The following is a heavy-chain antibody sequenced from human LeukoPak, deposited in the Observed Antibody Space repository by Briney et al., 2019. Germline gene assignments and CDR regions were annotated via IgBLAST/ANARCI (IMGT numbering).Heavy chain of an antibody. CDR1: GFTFSSYW. V-gene: IGHV3-74*01. CDR2: INSDGSMT. Sequence: PGGSLRLSCAASGFTFSSYWMHWVRQAPGKGLVWVSRINSDGSMTGYADSVKGRFTISRDNAKNTLYLQMNSLRAEDTAVYYCEPTYYYGSGILNGGQGTLVSVS. CDR3: EPTYYYGSGILN. D-gene: IGHD3-10*01. J-gene: IGHJ4*02.